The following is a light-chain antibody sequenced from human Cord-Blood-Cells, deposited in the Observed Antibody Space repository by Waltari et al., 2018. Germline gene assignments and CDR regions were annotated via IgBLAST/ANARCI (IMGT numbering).Light chain of an antibody. CDR2: EVS. Sequence: QSALTQPASVSGSPGQPITISCTGTRSAVGGYNYVSWYQQHPGKAPKLMIYEVSNRPSGVSNRFSGSKSRNTASLTISGLQAEDEADYYCSSYTSSSTPYVFGTGTKVTVL. CDR3: SSYTSSSTPYV. J-gene: IGLJ1*01. CDR1: RSAVGGYNY. V-gene: IGLV2-14*01.